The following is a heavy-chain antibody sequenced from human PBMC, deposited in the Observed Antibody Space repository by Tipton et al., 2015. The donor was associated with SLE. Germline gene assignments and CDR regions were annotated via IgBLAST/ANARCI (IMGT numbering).Heavy chain of an antibody. CDR2: ADYSGST. CDR1: GGSISSYF. CDR3: ARRHYSGPFDS. V-gene: IGHV4-59*12. J-gene: IGHJ4*02. Sequence: TLSLTCTVSGGSISSYFWSWIRQPPGKGLEWLGYADYSGSTNYNPSLKSRVTMSVDLSKNQFSLKLNSVTAADTAVYYCARRHYSGPFDSWGQGTLVTVSS. D-gene: IGHD5-12*01.